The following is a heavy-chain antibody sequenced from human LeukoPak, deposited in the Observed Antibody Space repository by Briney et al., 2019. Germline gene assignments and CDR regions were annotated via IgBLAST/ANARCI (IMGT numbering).Heavy chain of an antibody. D-gene: IGHD1-26*01. V-gene: IGHV3-23*01. Sequence: PGGSLRLSCAASGFTFSSYAMSWVRQAPGKGLEGVSAISGSGISTYYADSVKGRFTISRDNSKNTLYLQMSSLRAEDTALYYCAKEETGSYYFDNWGQGTLVTVSS. CDR2: ISGSGIST. CDR3: AKEETGSYYFDN. CDR1: GFTFSSYA. J-gene: IGHJ4*02.